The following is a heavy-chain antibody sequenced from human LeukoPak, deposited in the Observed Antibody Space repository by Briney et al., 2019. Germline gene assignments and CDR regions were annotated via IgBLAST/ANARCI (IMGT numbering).Heavy chain of an antibody. Sequence: RGSLRLSCAASGFTFSTYAMSWVRRAPGKGLEWVSSFSVSGGSTYYADSVKGRFTISRDNSKNTLYLQMHSLRAEDTAVYYCARDLFGMAYYFDYWGQGTLVTVSS. J-gene: IGHJ4*02. D-gene: IGHD3-16*01. CDR2: FSVSGGST. CDR1: GFTFSTYA. CDR3: ARDLFGMAYYFDY. V-gene: IGHV3-23*01.